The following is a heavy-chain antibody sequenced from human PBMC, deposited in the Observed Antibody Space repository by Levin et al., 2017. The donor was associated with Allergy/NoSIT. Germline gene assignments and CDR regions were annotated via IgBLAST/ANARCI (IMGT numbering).Heavy chain of an antibody. J-gene: IGHJ4*02. V-gene: IGHV2-5*01. Sequence: SGPTLVKPTETLTLTCTFSGFSLTTGGVAVGWIRQPPGKALEWLALIYWNGGKHYSPSLKTRLTITKDTSRNQVVLTMINVDPADTGTYYCARSQPPPGADFDSWGQGTLVTVSS. CDR3: ARSQPPPGADFDS. CDR2: IYWNGGK. D-gene: IGHD1-14*01. CDR1: GFSLTTGGVA.